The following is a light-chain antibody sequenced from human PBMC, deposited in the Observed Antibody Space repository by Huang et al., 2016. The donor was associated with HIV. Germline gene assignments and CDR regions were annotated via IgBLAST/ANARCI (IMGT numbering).Light chain of an antibody. Sequence: EIVLTQSPGTLSLSPGDRAALSCRASEGIRSYYVAWYQQKPGQAPRLLIYAASSRATGIPDRVSGSGSGTDFTLTISRLEPEDFAVYYCQHYGPTPSWTFGQGTKVEIK. J-gene: IGKJ1*01. CDR2: AAS. CDR3: QHYGPTPSWT. V-gene: IGKV3-20*01. CDR1: EGIRSYY.